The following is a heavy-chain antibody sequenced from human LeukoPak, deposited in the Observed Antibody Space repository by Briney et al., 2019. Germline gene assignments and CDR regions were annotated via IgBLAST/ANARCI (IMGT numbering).Heavy chain of an antibody. D-gene: IGHD5-18*01. Sequence: SQTLSLTRTVSGGSISSGSYYWSWIRQPAGKGLEWIGRIYTSGSTNYNPSLKSRVTISVDTSKNQFSLKLSSVTAADTAVYYCARGGRLIQLWGQGTLVTVSS. CDR1: GGSISSGSYY. CDR3: ARGGRLIQL. CDR2: IYTSGST. J-gene: IGHJ4*02. V-gene: IGHV4-61*02.